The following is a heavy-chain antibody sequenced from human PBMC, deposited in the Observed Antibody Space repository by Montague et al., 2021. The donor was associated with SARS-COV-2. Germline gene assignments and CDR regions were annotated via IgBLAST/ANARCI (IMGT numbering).Heavy chain of an antibody. CDR3: ARGVLSESSVGEGY. D-gene: IGHD3-22*01. CDR1: GFTFSSHW. V-gene: IGHV3-74*01. J-gene: IGHJ4*02. CDR2: IKSDGSRI. Sequence: SLRLSCAASGFTFSSHWMYWVRQAPGKGLMWVSRIKSDGSRIYYAGSVKGRFTISRDNAKNMLYLQMNNLKAEDTAVYYCARGVLSESSVGEGYWGQGTLVTVSS.